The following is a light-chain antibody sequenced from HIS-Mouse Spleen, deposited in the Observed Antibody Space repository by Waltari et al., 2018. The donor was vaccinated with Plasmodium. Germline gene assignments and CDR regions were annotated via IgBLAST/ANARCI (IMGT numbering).Light chain of an antibody. CDR2: GAS. J-gene: IGKJ3*01. V-gene: IGKV3-15*01. CDR3: QQYNNWSFT. Sequence: EIVMTQSPATLSVSPGERATLSCWASPSVSSNLAWYQQKPGQAPRLLIYGASTRATGIPARFSGSGSGTEFTLTISSLQSEDFAVYYCQQYNNWSFTFGPGTKVDIK. CDR1: PSVSSN.